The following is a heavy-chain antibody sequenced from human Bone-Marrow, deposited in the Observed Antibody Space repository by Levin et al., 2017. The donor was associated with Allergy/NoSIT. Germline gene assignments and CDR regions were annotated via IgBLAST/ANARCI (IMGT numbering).Heavy chain of an antibody. V-gene: IGHV1-69*13. CDR1: VGSFSRFT. J-gene: IGHJ4*02. Sequence: GASVKVSCTASVGSFSRFTISWLRQAPGQRLEWIGGINPTFGTPHYAEKFQGRVTITADASTSTTYMELSSARSEDTAIYFCAREGDYSKAGTWEYWGQGTVVTISS. CDR3: AREGDYSKAGTWEY. D-gene: IGHD1-1*01. CDR2: INPTFGTP.